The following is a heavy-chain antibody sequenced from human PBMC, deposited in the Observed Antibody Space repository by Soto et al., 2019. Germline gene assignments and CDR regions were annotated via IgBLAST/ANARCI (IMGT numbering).Heavy chain of an antibody. Sequence: VGSLRLSCAASGFTFSSYAMHWVRQAPGKGLEWVAVISYDGSNKYYADSVKGRFTISRDNSKNTLYLQMNSLRAEDTAVYYCARGGRYFDWLLGTHWGQGTLVTVSS. J-gene: IGHJ4*02. V-gene: IGHV3-30-3*01. D-gene: IGHD3-9*01. CDR2: ISYDGSNK. CDR3: ARGGRYFDWLLGTH. CDR1: GFTFSSYA.